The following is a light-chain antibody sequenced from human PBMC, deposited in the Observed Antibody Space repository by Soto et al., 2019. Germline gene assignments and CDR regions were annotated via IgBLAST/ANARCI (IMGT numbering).Light chain of an antibody. CDR2: DAS. CDR1: QSVRSS. Sequence: EVVMTQSPATRSVSTGGRATLSCRASQSVRSSLAWYHQKPGQAPRLLIYDASTRATGIPARFSGSGSATEFSLTLRSLQSGDLAVYYCQQYSGWLRTVSQGTKVDIK. V-gene: IGKV3-15*01. CDR3: QQYSGWLRT. J-gene: IGKJ1*01.